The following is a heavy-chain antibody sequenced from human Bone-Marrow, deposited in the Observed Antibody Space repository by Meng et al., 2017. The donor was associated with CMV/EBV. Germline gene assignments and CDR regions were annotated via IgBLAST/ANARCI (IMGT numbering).Heavy chain of an antibody. CDR3: TRGATLYTTSSFDF. D-gene: IGHD1-26*01. J-gene: IGHJ4*02. CDR1: GYTFIGYY. Sequence: KDAGYTFIGYYMHWVRQAPGQGFEWMGRINPNSGDTNYAQKFKGRVTMTRDTSLSTAYMELDRLKSDDASVYFCTRGATLYTTSSFDFWGQGTLVTVSS. V-gene: IGHV1-2*06. CDR2: INPNSGDT.